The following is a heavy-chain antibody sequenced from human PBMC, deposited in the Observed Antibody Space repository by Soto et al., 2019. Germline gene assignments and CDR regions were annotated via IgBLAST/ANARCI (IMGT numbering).Heavy chain of an antibody. CDR2: ISWDGSST. CDR3: AKDLIPTVTRRGRAYYYGMDV. D-gene: IGHD4-17*01. CDR1: GFAFGEYA. V-gene: IGHV3-43D*03. Sequence: PGGSLRLSCETSGFAFGEYAMHWVRQAPGKGLEWVSLISWDGSSTYYTDSAKGRFTISRDISKNSLYLQMNSLRAEDTALYYCAKDLIPTVTRRGRAYYYGMDVWGQGTTVTVSS. J-gene: IGHJ6*02.